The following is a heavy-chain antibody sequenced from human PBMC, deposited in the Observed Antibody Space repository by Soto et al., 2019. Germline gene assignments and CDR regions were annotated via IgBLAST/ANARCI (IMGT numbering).Heavy chain of an antibody. V-gene: IGHV1-18*01. D-gene: IGHD1-26*01. CDR3: ARWADSVDWPPGVDY. Sequence: QVQLLQSGAEVKKPGASVKVSCKASGYIFTHYGFSWVRQAPGHGLEWMGWISAYNGKTNFAQDFQGRLTMTTDTSTNTASMELRSLRSDDTAVYYCARWADSVDWPPGVDYWGQGTLVTVSS. CDR2: ISAYNGKT. CDR1: GYIFTHYG. J-gene: IGHJ4*02.